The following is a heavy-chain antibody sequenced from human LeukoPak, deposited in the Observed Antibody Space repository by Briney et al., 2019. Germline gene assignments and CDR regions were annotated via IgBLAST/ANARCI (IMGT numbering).Heavy chain of an antibody. J-gene: IGHJ4*02. Sequence: GGSLRLSCAASGFTFSSYGMSWVRQAPGKGLVWVSRIHPDGSSTIYADSVKGRFTISRDNAKNTLYLQMNSLRVEDTAVYYCAREWSGFGELPDYWGQGTLVTVSS. D-gene: IGHD3-10*01. CDR3: AREWSGFGELPDY. V-gene: IGHV3-74*01. CDR1: GFTFSSYG. CDR2: IHPDGSST.